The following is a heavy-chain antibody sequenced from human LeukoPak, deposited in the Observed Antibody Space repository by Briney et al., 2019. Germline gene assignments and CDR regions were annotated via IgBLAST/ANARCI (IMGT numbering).Heavy chain of an antibody. D-gene: IGHD5-12*01. Sequence: PGGSLRLSCAASGFTFSSYAMHWVRQAPGKGLEYVSAISSNGGSTYYANSVKGRFTISRDNSKNTLYLQMNSLRAGDTAVYYCASGPSGYHNTGGQGTLVTVSS. CDR3: ASGPSGYHNT. CDR1: GFTFSSYA. V-gene: IGHV3-64*01. CDR2: ISSNGGST. J-gene: IGHJ4*02.